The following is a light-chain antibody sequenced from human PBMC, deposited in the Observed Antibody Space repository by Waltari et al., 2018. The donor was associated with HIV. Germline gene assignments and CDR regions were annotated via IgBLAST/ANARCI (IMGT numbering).Light chain of an antibody. CDR3: AAWDDTLSGRV. Sequence: QSVLTQPPSESATTGHRVTISCSGSSPTLGSNLVYWYQQLPGGTPQLCIYRDNHRPSGTPDRFSASKSGTSASLAISGLRSEDGGHYYCAAWDDTLSGRVFGGGTKVTVL. CDR2: RDN. V-gene: IGLV1-47*01. CDR1: SPTLGSNL. J-gene: IGLJ3*02.